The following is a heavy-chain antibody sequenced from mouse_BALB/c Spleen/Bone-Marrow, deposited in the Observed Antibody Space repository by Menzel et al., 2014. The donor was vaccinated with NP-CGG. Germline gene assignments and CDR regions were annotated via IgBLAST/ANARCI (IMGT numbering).Heavy chain of an antibody. CDR2: ISSGGST. V-gene: IGHV5-6-5*01. Sequence: EVQLVESGGGLVKPGGSLKLSCAASGFTFSSYAMSWVRQTPEKRLEWVASISSGGSTYYPDSVKGRFTISRDNARNILYLQMSSLRSEDTAMCYCARWYYGSGFAYWGQGTLVTVSA. D-gene: IGHD1-1*01. CDR3: ARWYYGSGFAY. J-gene: IGHJ3*01. CDR1: GFTFSSYA.